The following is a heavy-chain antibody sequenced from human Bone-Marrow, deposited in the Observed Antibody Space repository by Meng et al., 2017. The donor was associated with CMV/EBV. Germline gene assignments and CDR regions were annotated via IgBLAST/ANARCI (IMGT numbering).Heavy chain of an antibody. CDR2: IIPILGLS. CDR3: VTDQYDSGWTEDS. J-gene: IGHJ4*02. D-gene: IGHD3-16*01. Sequence: SVKVSCKASGGTFGSNALSWVRQAPGQGLEWMGGIIPILGLSTYAQRFQGRVTITADKSTGTGYMEVPSLRFDDTAVYYCVTDQYDSGWTEDSWGQGTLVTVSS. V-gene: IGHV1-69*10. CDR1: GGTFGSNA.